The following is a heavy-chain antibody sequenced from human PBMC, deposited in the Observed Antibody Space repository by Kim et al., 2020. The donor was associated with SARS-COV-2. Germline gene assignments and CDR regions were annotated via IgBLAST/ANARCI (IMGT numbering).Heavy chain of an antibody. Sequence: SETLSLTCTVSGDSISSFYWSWIRQPAGKGLEWIGRIYGSGSTNYNPSLKSRVTMSADTSNNQISLNLRSVSAADTAVYYCARLPRGYDVLTGSHYYYYDLDVWGQGTTVTVSS. CDR3: ARLPRGYDVLTGSHYYYYDLDV. V-gene: IGHV4-4*07. CDR2: IYGSGST. CDR1: GDSISSFY. D-gene: IGHD3-9*01. J-gene: IGHJ6*02.